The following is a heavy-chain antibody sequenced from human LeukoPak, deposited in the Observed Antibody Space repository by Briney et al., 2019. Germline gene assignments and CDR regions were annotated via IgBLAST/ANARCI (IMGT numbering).Heavy chain of an antibody. D-gene: IGHD4-11*01. Sequence: GVLRLSCAASGFTFSSYDMHWVRQATGKGLEWVSAISGSGGNTYYADSVKGRFTISRDNSKNTLYLQMNSLRAEDAAVYYCANEYSKGDVWGQGTVVTVSS. CDR3: ANEYSKGDV. J-gene: IGHJ3*01. CDR1: GFTFSSYD. CDR2: ISGSGGNT. V-gene: IGHV3-23*01.